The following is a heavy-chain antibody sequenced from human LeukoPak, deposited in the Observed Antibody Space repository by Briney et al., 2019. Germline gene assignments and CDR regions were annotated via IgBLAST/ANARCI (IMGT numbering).Heavy chain of an antibody. CDR3: ASDRIEVDAFDI. D-gene: IGHD2-15*01. CDR2: IYTSGST. CDR1: GGSISSYY. V-gene: IGHV4-4*07. J-gene: IGHJ3*02. Sequence: SETLSLTCTVSGGSISSYYWSWIRQPAGKGLEWIGRIYTSGSTNYNPSLKSRVTISVDTSKNQSSLKLSSVTAADTAVYYCASDRIEVDAFDIWGQGTMVTVSS.